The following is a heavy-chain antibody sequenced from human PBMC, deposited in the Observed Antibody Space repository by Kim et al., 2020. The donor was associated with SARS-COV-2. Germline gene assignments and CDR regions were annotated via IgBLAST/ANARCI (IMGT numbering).Heavy chain of an antibody. J-gene: IGHJ6*02. CDR2: INPNGGST. D-gene: IGHD2-21*02. CDR1: GYTFTSYY. Sequence: ASVKVSCKASGYTFTSYYMHWVRQAPGQGLEWMGGINPNGGSTSYAQKFQGRVTMTRDTSTSTAYMELSSLRSEDTAVYYCARVYCGGDCYSSGADCYYGMDVWGQGTPVTVSS. CDR3: ARVYCGGDCYSSGADCYYGMDV. V-gene: IGHV1-46*01.